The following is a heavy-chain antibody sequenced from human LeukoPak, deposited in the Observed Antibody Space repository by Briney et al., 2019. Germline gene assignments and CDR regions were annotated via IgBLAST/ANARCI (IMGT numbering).Heavy chain of an antibody. D-gene: IGHD1-26*01. CDR3: AGAIPYSGSYDY. CDR1: GGSISSYY. J-gene: IGHJ4*02. CDR2: IYYSGST. V-gene: IGHV4-59*08. Sequence: SETLSLTCTVSGGSISSYYWSWIRQPPGKGLEWIGYIYYSGSTNYNPSLKSRVTISVDTSKNQFSLKLSSVTAADTAVYYCAGAIPYSGSYDYWGQGTLVTVSS.